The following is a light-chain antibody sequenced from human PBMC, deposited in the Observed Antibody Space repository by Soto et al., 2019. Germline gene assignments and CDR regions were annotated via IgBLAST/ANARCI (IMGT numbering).Light chain of an antibody. Sequence: EIVLTQSPATLSLSPGERATLSCRASQSVSSYLAWYQQKPGQASRLLIYDASNRATGIPARFRGSGSGTDFTPHISQLKPEEFAIYYRQQGRHWPPPLGQGTRLEIK. CDR1: QSVSSY. J-gene: IGKJ5*01. CDR3: QQGRHWPPP. V-gene: IGKV3-11*01. CDR2: DAS.